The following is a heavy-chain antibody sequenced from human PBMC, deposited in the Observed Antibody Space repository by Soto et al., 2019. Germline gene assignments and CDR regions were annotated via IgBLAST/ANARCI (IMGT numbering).Heavy chain of an antibody. CDR1: GFTFTSSA. CDR2: IVVGSGNT. D-gene: IGHD3-3*01. Sequence: SVKVSCRASGFTFTSSAVQWVRQARGQRLEWIGWIVVGSGNTNYAQKFQERVTITRDMATSTAYMELSSLRSEDTAVYYCAAEALGVVIAGNYWGQGTLVTVSS. CDR3: AAEALGVVIAGNY. V-gene: IGHV1-58*01. J-gene: IGHJ4*02.